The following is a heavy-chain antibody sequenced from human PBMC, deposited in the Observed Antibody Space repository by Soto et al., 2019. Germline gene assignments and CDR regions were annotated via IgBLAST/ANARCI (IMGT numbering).Heavy chain of an antibody. V-gene: IGHV3-33*01. CDR2: IWYDGSNK. D-gene: IGHD6-19*01. CDR1: GFTFSSYG. Sequence: ESGGGVVQPGRSLRLSCAASGFTFSSYGMHWVRQAPGKGLEWVAVIWYDGSNKYYADSVKGRFTISRDNSKNTLYLQMNSLRAEDTAVYYCARDFGSSGWYANWFDPWGQGTLVTVSS. J-gene: IGHJ5*02. CDR3: ARDFGSSGWYANWFDP.